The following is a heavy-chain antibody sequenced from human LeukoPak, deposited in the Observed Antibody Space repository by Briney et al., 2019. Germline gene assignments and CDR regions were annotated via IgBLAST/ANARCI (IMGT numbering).Heavy chain of an antibody. Sequence: ASVKVSCKASGYTFTSYGISWVRQAPGQGLEWMGWISAYNGNTNYAQKLQGRVTVTTDTSTSTAYMELRSLRSDDTAVYYCARDPYGGGTYYYGMDVWGQGTTVTVSS. CDR1: GYTFTSYG. J-gene: IGHJ6*02. D-gene: IGHD4-23*01. CDR2: ISAYNGNT. CDR3: ARDPYGGGTYYYGMDV. V-gene: IGHV1-18*01.